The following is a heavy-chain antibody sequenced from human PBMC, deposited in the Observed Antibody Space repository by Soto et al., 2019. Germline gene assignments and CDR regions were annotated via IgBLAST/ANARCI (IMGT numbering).Heavy chain of an antibody. CDR2: INWNSGTL. V-gene: IGHV3-9*01. Sequence: EVQLVESGGGLVQPGGSLRLSCTASGLNFAKYAMNWVRQAPGRGLEWVSGINWNSGTLDYADSVKGQLTISRDNARKSLYLHMNTLNPQDTALYYCIKDGTYGHYVGGLGGGYDLWGPGTLVSVSS. D-gene: IGHD1-26*01. CDR1: GLNFAKYA. J-gene: IGHJ3*01. CDR3: IKDGTYGHYVGGLGGGYDL.